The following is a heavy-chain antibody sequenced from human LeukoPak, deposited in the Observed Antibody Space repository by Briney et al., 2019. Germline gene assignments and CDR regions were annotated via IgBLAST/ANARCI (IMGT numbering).Heavy chain of an antibody. CDR1: GFTFSSYW. Sequence: GGSLRLSCAASGFTFSSYWMHWVRQAPGKGLVWVSRINSGGSTTDYADSVKGRFTISRDNAKNTLYLQMNSLRAEDTAVYYCARDPRGGTLDYWGQGTLVTVSS. J-gene: IGHJ4*02. D-gene: IGHD3-10*01. CDR2: INSGGSTT. V-gene: IGHV3-74*01. CDR3: ARDPRGGTLDY.